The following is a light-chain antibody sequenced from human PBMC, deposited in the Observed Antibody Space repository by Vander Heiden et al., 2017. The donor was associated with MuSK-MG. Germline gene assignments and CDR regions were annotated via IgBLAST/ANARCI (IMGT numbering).Light chain of an antibody. J-gene: IGKJ1*01. V-gene: IGKV1-5*03. CDR2: KAS. CDR1: QSINSW. Sequence: DIQLTQSPATLSASVGDRVSITCRASQSINSWLAWYQQKPGKAPKLLIYKASILESGISSRFSGSESGTEFTLTISSLQPDDFGSYYCQQYYYGWTFGQGTKVEVK. CDR3: QQYYYGWT.